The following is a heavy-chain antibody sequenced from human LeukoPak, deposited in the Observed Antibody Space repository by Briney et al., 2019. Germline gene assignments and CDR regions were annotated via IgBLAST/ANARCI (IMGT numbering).Heavy chain of an antibody. J-gene: IGHJ5*02. CDR3: TRLVVTALGS. Sequence: PGGSLRLSCAASGFTFSGPAMHWVRQASGKGLEWVGRIRSKANSYATAYAASVKGRFTISRDDSKNTAYLQMNSLKTEDTAVYYCTRLVVTALGSWGQGTLVTVSS. D-gene: IGHD2-21*02. CDR2: IRSKANSYAT. V-gene: IGHV3-73*01. CDR1: GFTFSGPA.